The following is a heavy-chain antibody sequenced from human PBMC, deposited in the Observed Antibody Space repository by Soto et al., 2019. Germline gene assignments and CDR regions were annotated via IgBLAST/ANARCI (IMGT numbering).Heavy chain of an antibody. CDR1: GYTFTSYG. CDR2: ISAYNGNT. D-gene: IGHD3-3*01. Sequence: GASVKVSCKASGYTFTSYGISWVRQAPGQGLEWMGWISAYNGNTNYAQKLQGRVTMTTDTSTSTAYMELRSLRSDDTAVYYCARENGDYDFWSGYYTGGYNWFDPWGQGTLVTVSS. CDR3: ARENGDYDFWSGYYTGGYNWFDP. J-gene: IGHJ5*02. V-gene: IGHV1-18*01.